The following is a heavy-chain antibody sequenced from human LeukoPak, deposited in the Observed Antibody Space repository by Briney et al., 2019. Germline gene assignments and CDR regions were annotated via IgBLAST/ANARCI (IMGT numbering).Heavy chain of an antibody. J-gene: IGHJ5*02. CDR1: GFTFDDYA. CDR2: ISWNSGSI. V-gene: IGHV3-9*01. CDR3: AKGNDYSNLNWFDP. D-gene: IGHD4-11*01. Sequence: GVSLRLSCAASGFTFDDYAMHWVRQPPGKGLEWVSGISWNSGSIGYADSVKGRFTISRDNAKNSLYLQMNSLRAEDTALYYCAKGNDYSNLNWFDPWGQGTLVTVSS.